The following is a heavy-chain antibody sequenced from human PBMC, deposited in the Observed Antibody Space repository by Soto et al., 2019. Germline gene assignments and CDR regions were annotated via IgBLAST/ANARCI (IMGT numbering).Heavy chain of an antibody. D-gene: IGHD2-15*01. Sequence: SETLSLTCTVSGGSVNSNNYYWGWIRQPPGKGLEWIGSIYNSATTYYNPSLKSRVTISVDTSKNLFSLNLSAVTAADTAMYYCGRLVIAASAHPDFDYWGQGTLVTVSS. J-gene: IGHJ4*02. CDR3: GRLVIAASAHPDFDY. CDR2: IYNSATT. CDR1: GGSVNSNNYY. V-gene: IGHV4-39*01.